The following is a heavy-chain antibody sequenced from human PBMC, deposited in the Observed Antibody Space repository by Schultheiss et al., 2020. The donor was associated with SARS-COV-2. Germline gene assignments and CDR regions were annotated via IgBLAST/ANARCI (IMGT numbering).Heavy chain of an antibody. CDR3: ARDAILHSSDDAFDI. V-gene: IGHV3-23*01. D-gene: IGHD3-22*01. CDR1: GFTFSSYA. J-gene: IGHJ3*02. CDR2: ISSSSSTI. Sequence: GGSLRLSCAASGFTFSSYAMSWVRQAPGKGLEWVSYISSSSSTIYYADSVKGRFTISRDNSKNTLYLQINSLRAEDTAVYYCARDAILHSSDDAFDIWGQGTTVTVSS.